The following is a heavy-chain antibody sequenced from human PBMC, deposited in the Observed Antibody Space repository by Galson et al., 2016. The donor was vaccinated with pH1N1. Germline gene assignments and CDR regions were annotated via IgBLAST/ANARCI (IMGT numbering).Heavy chain of an antibody. Sequence: SLRLSCAGSGFTFSNYWMTWVRQAPGKGLEWVANINQDGSEKYYMDSVKGRFTISRDNAKNSVYLQMNSLRAEDTAVYYCARAIGVAESYWGQGTLVTVSS. D-gene: IGHD6-13*01. J-gene: IGHJ4*02. CDR2: INQDGSEK. CDR1: GFTFSNYW. CDR3: ARAIGVAESY. V-gene: IGHV3-7*01.